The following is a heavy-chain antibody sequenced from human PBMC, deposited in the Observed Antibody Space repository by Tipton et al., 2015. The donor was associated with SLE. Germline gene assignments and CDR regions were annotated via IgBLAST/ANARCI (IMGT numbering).Heavy chain of an antibody. V-gene: IGHV4-34*01. D-gene: IGHD6-13*01. CDR1: GGSFSGYY. CDR2: INHSGST. Sequence: TLSLTCAVYGGSFSGYYWSWIRQSPGKGLEWIGEINHSGSTNYNPSLKSRVTISVDTSKKQFSLKVSSVTAADTAVYYCARAQRLVRWFDPWARERWSPSHQ. J-gene: IGHJ5*02. CDR3: ARAQRLVRWFDP.